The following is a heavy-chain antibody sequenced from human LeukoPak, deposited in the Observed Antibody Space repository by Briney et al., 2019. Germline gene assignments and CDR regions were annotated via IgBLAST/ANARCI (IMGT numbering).Heavy chain of an antibody. Sequence: GGSLRLSCAASGFTFSSYSMNWVRQAPGKGLEWVSYISSSSSTIYYADSVKGRFTISRDNAKNSLYLQMNSLRAKDTAVYYCAREKVRWEPNFDYWGQGTLVTVSS. CDR1: GFTFSSYS. CDR2: ISSSSSTI. V-gene: IGHV3-48*01. D-gene: IGHD1-26*01. CDR3: AREKVRWEPNFDY. J-gene: IGHJ4*02.